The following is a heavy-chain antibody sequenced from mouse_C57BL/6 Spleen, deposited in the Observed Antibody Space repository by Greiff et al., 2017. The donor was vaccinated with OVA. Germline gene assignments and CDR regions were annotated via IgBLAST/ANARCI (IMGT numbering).Heavy chain of an antibody. V-gene: IGHV1-64*01. J-gene: IGHJ2*01. CDR2: IHPNSGST. D-gene: IGHD1-1*01. Sequence: VKLQQPGAELVKPGASVKLSCKASGYTFTSYWMHWVKQRPGQGLEWIGMIHPNSGSTNYNEKFKSKATLTVDKSSSTAYMQLSSLTSEDSAVYYCAREGYYGSRRYYFDYWGQGTTLTVSS. CDR1: GYTFTSYW. CDR3: AREGYYGSRRYYFDY.